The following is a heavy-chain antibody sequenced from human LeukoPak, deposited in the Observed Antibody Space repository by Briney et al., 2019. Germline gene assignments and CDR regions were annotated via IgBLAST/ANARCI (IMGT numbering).Heavy chain of an antibody. CDR1: GGTFRDYP. CDR3: ARAGGYSYAFSGGPPKKYGMDV. V-gene: IGHV1-69*05. CDR2: IIPMFGTA. Sequence: GASVKVSCKASGGTFRDYPLSWVRQAPGQGLEWMGGIIPMFGTAKYAQKFQGRVIMTRDTSTSTVYMELSSLRSEDTAVYYCARAGGYSYAFSGGPPKKYGMDVWGQGTTVTVSS. J-gene: IGHJ6*02. D-gene: IGHD5-18*01.